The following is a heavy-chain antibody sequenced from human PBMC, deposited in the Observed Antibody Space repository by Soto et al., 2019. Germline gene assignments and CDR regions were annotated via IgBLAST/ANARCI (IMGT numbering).Heavy chain of an antibody. Sequence: PSEILSLTCTVSGGSISSSSYYWGWIRQPPGKGLEWIGSIYYSGSTYYNPSLKSRVTISVDTSKNQFSLKLSSVTAADTAVYYCASEIFGVVIGGNYFDYWGQGTLVTVSS. CDR1: GGSISSSSYY. CDR3: ASEIFGVVIGGNYFDY. CDR2: IYYSGST. J-gene: IGHJ4*02. V-gene: IGHV4-39*01. D-gene: IGHD3-3*01.